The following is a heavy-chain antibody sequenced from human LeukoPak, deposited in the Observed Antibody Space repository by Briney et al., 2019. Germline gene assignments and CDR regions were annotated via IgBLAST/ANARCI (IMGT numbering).Heavy chain of an antibody. CDR1: GGTFSSYT. V-gene: IGHV1-69*02. CDR2: IIPILGIA. D-gene: IGHD3-16*01. CDR3: ARGLITDFNWFDP. Sequence: ASVKVSCKASGGTFSSYTISWVRQAPGKGLEWMGRIIPILGIANYAQKFQGRVTITADKSTSTAYMELSSLRSEDTAVYYCARGLITDFNWFDPWGQGTLVTVSS. J-gene: IGHJ5*02.